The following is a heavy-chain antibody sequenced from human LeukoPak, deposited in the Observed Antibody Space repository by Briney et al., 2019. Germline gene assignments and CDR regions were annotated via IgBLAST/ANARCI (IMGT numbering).Heavy chain of an antibody. CDR3: AGDTFWSGSYYFDY. CDR1: GGSTTSYY. D-gene: IGHD3-3*01. V-gene: IGHV4-4*07. J-gene: IGHJ4*02. CDR2: IYPSGNT. Sequence: PPQTLSLTCTVSGGSTTSYYWSWIRQPAGKGLEWIGHIYPSGNTNYNPSLKSRVTISQDKSRTHFSLTLTSVSPADTAVCYCAGDTFWSGSYYFDYWGQETLVSVSS.